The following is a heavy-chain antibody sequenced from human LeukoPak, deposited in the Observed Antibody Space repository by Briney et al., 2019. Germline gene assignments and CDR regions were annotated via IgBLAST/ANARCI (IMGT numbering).Heavy chain of an antibody. Sequence: SQTLSLTCTVSGGSISSGDYYWSWIRQPPGKGLEWIGFIYYSGSTSYNPSLKSRVTISLDTSKNYFSLKLTSVTAADTAMYYCARGDYYDSSGYYYDWGQGTLVTVSS. CDR2: IYYSGST. CDR1: GGSISSGDYY. D-gene: IGHD3-22*01. J-gene: IGHJ4*02. V-gene: IGHV4-30-4*08. CDR3: ARGDYYDSSGYYYD.